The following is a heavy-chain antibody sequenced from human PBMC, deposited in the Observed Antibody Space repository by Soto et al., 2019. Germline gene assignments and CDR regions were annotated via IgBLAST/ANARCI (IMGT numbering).Heavy chain of an antibody. D-gene: IGHD3-16*02. V-gene: IGHV4-39*01. CDR2: IYYSGST. CDR3: ASLPRERGITFGGVIVSFFSR. J-gene: IGHJ4*02. CDR1: GGSISSSSYY. Sequence: QLQLQESGPGLVKPSETLSLTCTVSGGSISSSSYYWGWIRQPPGKGLEWIGSIYYSGSTYYNPSLKSRVTISVDTSKNQFSLKLSSVTAADTAVYYCASLPRERGITFGGVIVSFFSRWGQGTLVTVSS.